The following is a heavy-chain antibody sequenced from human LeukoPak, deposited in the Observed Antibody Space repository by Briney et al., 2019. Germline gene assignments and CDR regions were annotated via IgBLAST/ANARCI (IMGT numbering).Heavy chain of an antibody. J-gene: IGHJ4*02. CDR1: GFTFSSYA. CDR2: ISGSGGDT. V-gene: IGHV3-23*01. Sequence: TGGSLRLSCAASGFTFSSYAMSWVRQAPGKGLEWVSAISGSGGDTYHADSVKGRFAISRDNSKNTLFLQMNSLRAEDTAVYYCAKYDSFDHYYDSSGRFDCWGQGTLVTVSS. CDR3: AKYDSFDHYYDSSGRFDC. D-gene: IGHD3-22*01.